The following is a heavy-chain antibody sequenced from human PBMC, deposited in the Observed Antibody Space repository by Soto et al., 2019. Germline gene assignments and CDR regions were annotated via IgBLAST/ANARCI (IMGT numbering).Heavy chain of an antibody. Sequence: GGSLRLSCATSGFTFSSYAMTWVRQAPGKGLEWVSSISAGGDDSYYADSEKGRFTISRDNSKNTLYLQMSSLRAEDTAVYYCAKSWGYSSRWFDDWFDPWGQGTLVTVSS. CDR2: ISAGGDDS. J-gene: IGHJ5*02. CDR1: GFTFSSYA. D-gene: IGHD6-13*01. V-gene: IGHV3-23*01. CDR3: AKSWGYSSRWFDDWFDP.